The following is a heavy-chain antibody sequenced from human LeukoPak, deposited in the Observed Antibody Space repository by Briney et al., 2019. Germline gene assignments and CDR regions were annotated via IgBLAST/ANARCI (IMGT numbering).Heavy chain of an antibody. J-gene: IGHJ4*02. V-gene: IGHV4-38-2*02. CDR3: ARGRIVVVPAALHYFDY. D-gene: IGHD2-2*01. CDR1: GYSISSGYY. CDR2: IYHSGST. Sequence: PSETLSLTCTVSGYSISSGYYWGWIRQPPGKGLEWIGSIYHSGSTYYNPSLKSRVTISVDTSKNQFSLKLSSVTAADTAVFYCARGRIVVVPAALHYFDYWGQGTLVTVSS.